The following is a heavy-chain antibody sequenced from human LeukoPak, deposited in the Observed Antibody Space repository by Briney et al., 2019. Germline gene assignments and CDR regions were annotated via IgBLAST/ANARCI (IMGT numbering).Heavy chain of an antibody. CDR1: GFTFSSYS. Sequence: GGSLRLSCAASGFTFSSYSMNWVRQAPGKGLEWVSSISSSSSYIYYADSVKGRFSISRDNSKNIVYLQMNSLRPEDTAIYFCAKVGGRSWFYFDSWGQGTVVTVSS. V-gene: IGHV3-21*01. J-gene: IGHJ4*02. CDR3: AKVGGRSWFYFDS. CDR2: ISSSSSYI. D-gene: IGHD6-13*01.